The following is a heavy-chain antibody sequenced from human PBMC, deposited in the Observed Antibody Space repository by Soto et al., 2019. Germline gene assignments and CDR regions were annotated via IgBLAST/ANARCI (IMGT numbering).Heavy chain of an antibody. CDR3: AKDRSRGPIVVVPAAHRFDAFDI. CDR2: FSGSGGST. CDR1: GFTFSSFA. D-gene: IGHD2-2*01. V-gene: IGHV3-23*01. J-gene: IGHJ3*02. Sequence: QTGGSLRLSCAASGFTFSSFAMSWVRQAPGKGLEWVSAFSGSGGSTYYADSVKGRFTISRDNSKNTLYLQMNSLRAEDTAVYYCAKDRSRGPIVVVPAAHRFDAFDIWGQGTMVTVSS.